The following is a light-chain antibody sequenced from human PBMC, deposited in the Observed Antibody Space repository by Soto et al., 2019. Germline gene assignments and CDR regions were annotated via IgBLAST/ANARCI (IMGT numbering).Light chain of an antibody. J-gene: IGKJ1*01. CDR3: QQYGSSPRT. Sequence: EIVLTQSPGTLSLSPGERATLSCRASQSVSSSYLAWYQQKPGQAPRLLTYGASGRAAGIPDRFSGSGSGTDFTLTISRLEPEDFAVYYCQQYGSSPRTFGQGTKVDIK. CDR1: QSVSSSY. CDR2: GAS. V-gene: IGKV3-20*01.